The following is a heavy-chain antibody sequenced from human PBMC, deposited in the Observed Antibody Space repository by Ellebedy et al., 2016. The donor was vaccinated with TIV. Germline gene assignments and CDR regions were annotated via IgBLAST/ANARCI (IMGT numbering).Heavy chain of an antibody. J-gene: IGHJ4*02. CDR1: GYTFTNYG. V-gene: IGHV1-69*13. Sequence: SVKVSCXASGYTFTNYGISWVRQAPGQGLEWMGGIIPIFGTANYAQKFQGRVTITADESTSTAYMELSSLRSEDTAVYYCARVSFYDSSGYGYYFDYWGQGTLVTVSS. D-gene: IGHD3-22*01. CDR2: IIPIFGTA. CDR3: ARVSFYDSSGYGYYFDY.